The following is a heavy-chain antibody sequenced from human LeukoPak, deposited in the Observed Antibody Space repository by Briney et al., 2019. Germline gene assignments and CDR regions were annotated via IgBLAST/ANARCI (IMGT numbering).Heavy chain of an antibody. Sequence: ASVKVSCKASVYTFTNYGINWVRQAPGQGLEWMGWISAYNGNTNYAQKLQGRVTMTTDTSTSTAYMELRSLRSDGTAVYYCARDDALVATGSFGYWGQGTLVTVSS. CDR3: ARDDALVATGSFGY. D-gene: IGHD5-12*01. CDR2: ISAYNGNT. V-gene: IGHV1-18*01. J-gene: IGHJ4*02. CDR1: VYTFTNYG.